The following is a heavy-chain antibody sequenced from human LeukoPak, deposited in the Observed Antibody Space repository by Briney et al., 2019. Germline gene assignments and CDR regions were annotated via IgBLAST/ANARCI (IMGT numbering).Heavy chain of an antibody. Sequence: SETLSLTCTVSGGSISSGGYYWSWIRQHPGKGLEWIGYIYYSGSTYYNPSLKSRVTISVDTSKNQFSLKLSSVTAADTAVYYCASNYYDSSGYYYGTFDYWGQGTLVTVSS. CDR2: IYYSGST. D-gene: IGHD3-22*01. CDR3: ASNYYDSSGYYYGTFDY. J-gene: IGHJ4*02. V-gene: IGHV4-31*03. CDR1: GGSISSGGYY.